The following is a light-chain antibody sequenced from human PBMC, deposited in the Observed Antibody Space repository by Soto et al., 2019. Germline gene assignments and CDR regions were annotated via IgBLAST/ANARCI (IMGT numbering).Light chain of an antibody. CDR2: DAS. Sequence: EVVMTQSPATLSVSPGERATLSCRASQSVSRNLAWYQQRPGRAPRLLIYDASTRATNIPTRFSGSGSGTEFTLTISSLQSEDFAVYYCQQDKHWPLYTFGQGIKLEIK. CDR1: QSVSRN. J-gene: IGKJ2*01. CDR3: QQDKHWPLYT. V-gene: IGKV3-15*01.